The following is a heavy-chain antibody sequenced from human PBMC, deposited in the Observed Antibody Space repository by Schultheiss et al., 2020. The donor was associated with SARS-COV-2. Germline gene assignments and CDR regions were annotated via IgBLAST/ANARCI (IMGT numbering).Heavy chain of an antibody. CDR3: ARFGVQGFDP. Sequence: SQTLSLTCTVSRGSISGYYWSWIRQTPGKGLEWIGYIYYSGSTNYNPSLRNRVTISADTSANQFSLKLRSLTAADTAVYYCARFGVQGFDPWGQGTLVTVSS. J-gene: IGHJ5*02. CDR1: RGSISGYY. V-gene: IGHV4-59*01. CDR2: IYYSGST. D-gene: IGHD3-16*01.